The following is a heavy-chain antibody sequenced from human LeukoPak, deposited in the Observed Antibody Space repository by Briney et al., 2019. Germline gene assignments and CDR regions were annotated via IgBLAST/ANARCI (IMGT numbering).Heavy chain of an antibody. Sequence: GGSLRLSCAASAFTFSSYEMNWVRQAPGKGLEWVSYISSSGSTIYYADSVKGRFTISRDNAKNSLYLQMNSLRAEDTAVYYCARGPDIVVVVATAPGWFDPWGQGTLVTVSS. CDR1: AFTFSSYE. CDR3: ARGPDIVVVVATAPGWFDP. CDR2: ISSSGSTI. D-gene: IGHD2-15*01. J-gene: IGHJ5*02. V-gene: IGHV3-48*03.